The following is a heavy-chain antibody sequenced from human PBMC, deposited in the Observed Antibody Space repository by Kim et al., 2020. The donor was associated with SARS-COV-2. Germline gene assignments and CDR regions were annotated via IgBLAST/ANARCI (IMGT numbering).Heavy chain of an antibody. V-gene: IGHV3-30*04. CDR3: TRANFGAFDI. J-gene: IGHJ3*02. CDR1: GFTFSNYA. D-gene: IGHD1-7*01. CDR2: ISFDGMFK. Sequence: GGSLRLSCAASGFTFSNYAIHWVRQAPGKGLEWVAVISFDGMFKYYADSVKGRFTISRDNSKSTLYLQMSSLGAEDTAVYYCTRANFGAFDIWGQGTIVT.